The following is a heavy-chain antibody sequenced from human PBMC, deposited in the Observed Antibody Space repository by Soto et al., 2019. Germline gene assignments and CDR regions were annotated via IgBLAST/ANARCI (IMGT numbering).Heavy chain of an antibody. Sequence: SEILSLTCAVYGGSFSGHYWSWIRQPPGKGLEWIGEINDTGSTNYNPSLKSRVTISVDTSKNQFSLKLSSVTAADTAVYYCFELELPWGQGTLVTVSS. J-gene: IGHJ5*02. CDR1: GGSFSGHY. D-gene: IGHD1-7*01. CDR3: FELELP. CDR2: INDTGST. V-gene: IGHV4-34*01.